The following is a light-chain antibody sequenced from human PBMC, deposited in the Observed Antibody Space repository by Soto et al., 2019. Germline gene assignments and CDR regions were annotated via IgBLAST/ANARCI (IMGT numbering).Light chain of an antibody. V-gene: IGLV2-8*01. CDR3: KSYAGSNTYV. Sequence: QSVLTQPPSASGSPGQSVTISCTGTKSDIGVYDFVSWYQHHPGQAPRLIIYEVVHRPSGVPDRFSGSKSGNTASLTVSGLQAADEADYFCKSYAGSNTYVFGSGTKVTVL. J-gene: IGLJ1*01. CDR1: KSDIGVYDF. CDR2: EVV.